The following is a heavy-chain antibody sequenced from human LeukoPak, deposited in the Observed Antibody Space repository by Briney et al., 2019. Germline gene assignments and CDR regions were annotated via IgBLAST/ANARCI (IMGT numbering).Heavy chain of an antibody. D-gene: IGHD5-18*01. CDR3: ARVGYSYGYDY. CDR2: INSSGGST. J-gene: IGHJ4*02. V-gene: IGHV1-46*01. Sequence: WASVKVSCKASGYTFTSYYMHWVRQAPGQGLEWMGIINSSGGSTSYAQKFQGRVTMTRDTSTSTVYMELSSLRSEDTAVYYCARVGYSYGYDYWGQGTLVTVSS. CDR1: GYTFTSYY.